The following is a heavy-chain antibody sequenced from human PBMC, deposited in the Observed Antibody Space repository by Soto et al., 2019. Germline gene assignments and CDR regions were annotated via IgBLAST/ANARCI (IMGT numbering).Heavy chain of an antibody. CDR1: GFTFSSYA. CDR3: AKPNVFYYGSGGPTSWFDP. J-gene: IGHJ5*02. V-gene: IGHV3-23*01. CDR2: ISGSGGST. Sequence: GGSLRLSCAASGFTFSSYAMSWVRQAPGKGLEWVSAISGSGGSTYYADSVKGRFTISRDNSKNTLYLQMNSLRAEDTAVYYCAKPNVFYYGSGGPTSWFDPWGQGTLVTVSS. D-gene: IGHD3-10*01.